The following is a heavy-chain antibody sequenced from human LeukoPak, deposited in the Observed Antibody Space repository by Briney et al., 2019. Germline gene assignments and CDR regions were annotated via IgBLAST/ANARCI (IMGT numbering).Heavy chain of an antibody. J-gene: IGHJ4*02. D-gene: IGHD5-18*01. CDR1: GYTFTGYY. Sequence: ASMKVSCKASGYTFTGYYMHWVRQAPGQGLEWMGWIHPNSGGTNYAQKFQGRVTMTRDTSISTAYMELSRLRSDDTAVYYCARGAWIQGPHDYWGQGTLVTVSS. CDR3: ARGAWIQGPHDY. V-gene: IGHV1-2*02. CDR2: IHPNSGGT.